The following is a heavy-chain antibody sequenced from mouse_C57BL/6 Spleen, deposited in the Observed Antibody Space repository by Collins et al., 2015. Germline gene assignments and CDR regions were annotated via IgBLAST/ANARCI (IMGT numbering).Heavy chain of an antibody. CDR2: IFPGDGDT. CDR1: GYAFSNYW. V-gene: IGHV1-80*01. CDR3: ARGPY. Sequence: CKASGYAFSNYWMNWVKQRPGKGLEWIGQIFPGDGDTNYNGKFEGKAILTADKSSSTAYMQLSGLTSEDSAVYFCARGPYWGQGTLVTVSA. J-gene: IGHJ3*01.